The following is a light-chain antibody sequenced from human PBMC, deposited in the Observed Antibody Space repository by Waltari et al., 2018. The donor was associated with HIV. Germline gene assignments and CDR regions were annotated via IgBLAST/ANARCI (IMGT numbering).Light chain of an antibody. Sequence: EIVLTQSPATLSLSPGARATLSCRASQSVGRYLAWYQQKPGQAPRLLIYDASNRATGVRATFSGSGSGSDFTLTISGLGPEDLAVCHCHLSSNVGGGTKVEIK. J-gene: IGKJ4*01. V-gene: IGKV3-11*01. CDR2: DAS. CDR3: HLSSN. CDR1: QSVGRY.